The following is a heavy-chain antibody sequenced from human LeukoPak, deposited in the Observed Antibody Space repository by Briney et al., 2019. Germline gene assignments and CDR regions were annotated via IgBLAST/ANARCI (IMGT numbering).Heavy chain of an antibody. D-gene: IGHD4-11*01. V-gene: IGHV1-18*01. Sequence: ASVKASCKASGYTFTSYGIIWVRQAPGQGLEWMGWISAYNGNTNYAQKLQGRVTMTTDTSTSTAYMELRSLRSDDTAVYYCARDGLQTSPLWFDPWGQGTLVTVSS. CDR2: ISAYNGNT. J-gene: IGHJ5*02. CDR3: ARDGLQTSPLWFDP. CDR1: GYTFTSYG.